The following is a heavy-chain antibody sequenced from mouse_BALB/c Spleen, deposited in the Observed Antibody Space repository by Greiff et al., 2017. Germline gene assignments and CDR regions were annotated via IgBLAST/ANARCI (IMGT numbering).Heavy chain of an antibody. CDR3: AREGNGYGFAY. D-gene: IGHD2-2*01. V-gene: IGHV1-87*01. J-gene: IGHJ3*01. CDR1: GYTFTSYW. Sequence: VQLQQSGAELARPGASVKLSCKASGYTFTSYWMQWVKQRPGQGLEWIGAIYPGDGDTRYTQKFKGKATLTADKSSSTAYMQLSSLASEDSAVYYCAREGNGYGFAYWGQGTLVTVSA. CDR2: IYPGDGDT.